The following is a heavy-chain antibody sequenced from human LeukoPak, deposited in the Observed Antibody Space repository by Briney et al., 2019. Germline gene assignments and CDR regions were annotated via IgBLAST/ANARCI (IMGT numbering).Heavy chain of an antibody. V-gene: IGHV4-59*01. J-gene: IGHJ4*02. CDR1: GGSFSSSY. CDR2: SYYSGST. D-gene: IGHD4-23*01. CDR3: AKSPGGNYYFDY. Sequence: PSETLSLTCTVSGGSFSSSYWCWIRQPPGKGLEWIGYSYYSGSTNYNPSLRSRVAISVDTSKNQFSLKLTSLTAADTAVYYCAKSPGGNYYFDYWGQGTLVTVSS.